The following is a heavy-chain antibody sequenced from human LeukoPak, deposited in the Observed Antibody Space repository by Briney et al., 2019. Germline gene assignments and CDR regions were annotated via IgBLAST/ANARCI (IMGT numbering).Heavy chain of an antibody. CDR1: GFTFSSYE. CDR2: ISSSGSTI. J-gene: IGHJ4*02. Sequence: PGGSLRLSCAASGFTFSSYEMNWVRQAPGEGLERVSYISSSGSTIYYADSVKGRFTISRVNATKSLYLQMNSLGAEGTAVYYCARGEGQYYGSGSDYWGQGALVTVSS. V-gene: IGHV3-48*03. D-gene: IGHD3-10*01. CDR3: ARGEGQYYGSGSDY.